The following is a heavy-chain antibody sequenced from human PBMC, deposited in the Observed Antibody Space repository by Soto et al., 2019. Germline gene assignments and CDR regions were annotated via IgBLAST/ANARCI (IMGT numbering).Heavy chain of an antibody. CDR2: IIPIFGTA. V-gene: IGHV1-69*13. Sequence: ASVKVSCKASGGTFSSYAISWVRQALGEGLEWMGGIIPIFGTANYAQKFQGRVTITADESTSTAYMELSSLRSEDTAVYYCARVSYSSGWYLNSESYYYGMDVWGQGTTVTVSS. CDR1: GGTFSSYA. J-gene: IGHJ6*02. CDR3: ARVSYSSGWYLNSESYYYGMDV. D-gene: IGHD6-19*01.